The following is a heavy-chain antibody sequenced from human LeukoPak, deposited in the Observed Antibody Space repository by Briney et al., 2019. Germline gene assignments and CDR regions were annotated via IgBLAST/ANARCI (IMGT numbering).Heavy chain of an antibody. J-gene: IGHJ4*02. CDR3: ARENIVVVPAAIRYFDY. V-gene: IGHV1-69*05. CDR2: IIPIFGTA. D-gene: IGHD2-2*01. Sequence: SVKVSCKASGGTFSSYAISWVRQAPGQGLEWMGGIIPIFGTANFAQKFQGRVTISTDESTSTAYMELSSLRSEDTAVYYCARENIVVVPAAIRYFDYWGQGTLVTVSS. CDR1: GGTFSSYA.